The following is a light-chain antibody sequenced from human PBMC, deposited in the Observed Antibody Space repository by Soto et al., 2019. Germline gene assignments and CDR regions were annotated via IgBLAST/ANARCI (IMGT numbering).Light chain of an antibody. CDR1: QSVLYSSNNKNY. CDR3: KHYYGTPRT. V-gene: IGKV4-1*01. J-gene: IGKJ1*01. CDR2: WAS. Sequence: DIVMTQSPDSLAVSLGERATINCKSSQSVLYSSNNKNYLAWYQQKPGQPPKLHIYWASTRESGVPDRFSGSGSGTDFTLTISTLQAEDVAVYYCKHYYGTPRTFGQGTKVEIK.